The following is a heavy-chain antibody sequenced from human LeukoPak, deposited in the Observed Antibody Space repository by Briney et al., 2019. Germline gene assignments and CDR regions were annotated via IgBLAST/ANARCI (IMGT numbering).Heavy chain of an antibody. J-gene: IGHJ4*02. Sequence: ASVKVSCTASGYTFTGYYMHWVRQAPGQGLEWMGWINPNSGGTNYAQKFQGRVTMTRDTSVSTAYMELSRLRSDDTAVYYCARDKGSHCSSTSCPIDYWGQGTLVTVSS. CDR1: GYTFTGYY. V-gene: IGHV1-2*02. CDR2: INPNSGGT. D-gene: IGHD2-2*01. CDR3: ARDKGSHCSSTSCPIDY.